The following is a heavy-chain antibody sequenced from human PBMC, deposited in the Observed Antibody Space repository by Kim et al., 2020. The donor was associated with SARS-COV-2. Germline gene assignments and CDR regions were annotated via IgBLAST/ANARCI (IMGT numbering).Heavy chain of an antibody. J-gene: IGHJ4*01. CDR2: INAGNGNT. V-gene: IGHV1-3*01. CDR1: GYTFTSYA. Sequence: ASVKVSCKASGYTFTSYAMHWVRQAPGQRLEWMGWINAGNGNTKYSQKFQGRVTITRDTSASTAYMELSSLRSEDTAVYYCATNSGYYYDSSGYYYSIWGQEPWSPSPQ. CDR3: ATNSGYYYDSSGYYYSI. D-gene: IGHD3-22*01.